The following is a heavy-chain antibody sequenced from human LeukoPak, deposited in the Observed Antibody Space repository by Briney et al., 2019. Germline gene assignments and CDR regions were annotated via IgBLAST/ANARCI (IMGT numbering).Heavy chain of an antibody. J-gene: IGHJ3*02. Sequence: PGGSLRLSCAASGFTFSSYSMNWVRQAPGKGLEWVSSISSSSSYIYYADSVKGRFTISRDNAKNSLYLQMNSLRAEDTAVYYCARERSIGGDDAFDIWGQGTMVTVSS. CDR1: GFTFSSYS. CDR3: ARERSIGGDDAFDI. CDR2: ISSSSSYI. V-gene: IGHV3-21*01. D-gene: IGHD6-6*01.